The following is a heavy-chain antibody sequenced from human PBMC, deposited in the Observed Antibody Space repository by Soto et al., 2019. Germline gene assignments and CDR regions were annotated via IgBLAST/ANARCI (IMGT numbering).Heavy chain of an antibody. CDR1: GYTFTSYA. CDR3: ARVSSSWYFFRRLDFNPVVDY. J-gene: IGHJ4*02. D-gene: IGHD6-13*01. V-gene: IGHV1-3*01. Sequence: VASVKVSCKASGYTFTSYAMHWVRQAPGQRLEWMGWINAGNGNTKYSQKFQGRVTITRDTSASTAYMELSSLRSEDTAVYYCARVSSSWYFFRRLDFNPVVDYWGQGTLVTISS. CDR2: INAGNGNT.